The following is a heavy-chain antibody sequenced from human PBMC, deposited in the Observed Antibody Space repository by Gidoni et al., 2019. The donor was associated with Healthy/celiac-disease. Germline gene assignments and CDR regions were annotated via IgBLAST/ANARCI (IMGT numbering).Heavy chain of an antibody. CDR1: GGSISSGSYY. Sequence: QVQLQESGPGLVKPSQTLSLTCTVSGGSISSGSYYWSWIRQPAGKGLEWIGRIYTSGSTNYNPSLKSRVTISVDTSKNQFSLKLSSVTAADTAVYYCASGRDWKLNYYMDVWGKGTTVTVSS. V-gene: IGHV4-61*02. CDR3: ASGRDWKLNYYMDV. D-gene: IGHD1-1*01. CDR2: IYTSGST. J-gene: IGHJ6*03.